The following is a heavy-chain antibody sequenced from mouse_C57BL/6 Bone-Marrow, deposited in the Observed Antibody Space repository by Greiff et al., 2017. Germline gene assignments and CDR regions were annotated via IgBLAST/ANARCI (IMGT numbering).Heavy chain of an antibody. CDR3: TTGYYSNYVLFDY. D-gene: IGHD2-5*01. J-gene: IGHJ2*01. V-gene: IGHV1-81*01. CDR2: IYPRSGNT. Sequence: QAQLQQSGAELARPGASVKLSCKASGYTFTSYGISWVKQRTGQGLEWIGEIYPRSGNTYYNEKFKGKATLTADKSSSTAYMELRSLTSEDTAVDYCTTGYYSNYVLFDYWGQGTTLTVSS. CDR1: GYTFTSYG.